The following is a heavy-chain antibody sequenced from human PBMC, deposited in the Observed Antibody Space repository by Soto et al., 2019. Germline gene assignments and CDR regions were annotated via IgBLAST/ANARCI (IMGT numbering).Heavy chain of an antibody. D-gene: IGHD4-4*01. J-gene: IGHJ6*03. Sequence: GGSLRLSCAASGFTFDDYAMHWVRQAPGKGLEWVSGISWNSGSIGYADSVKGRFTISRDNAKNSLYLQMNSLRAEDTALYYCAKEATEYYYYYMDVWGKGTTVTVSS. CDR1: GFTFDDYA. V-gene: IGHV3-9*01. CDR2: ISWNSGSI. CDR3: AKEATEYYYYYMDV.